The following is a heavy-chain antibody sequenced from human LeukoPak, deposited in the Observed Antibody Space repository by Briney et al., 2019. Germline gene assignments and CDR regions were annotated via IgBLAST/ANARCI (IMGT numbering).Heavy chain of an antibody. D-gene: IGHD1-26*01. Sequence: SVKVSCKASGGTFSSYAISWVQQAPGQGLEWMGGIIPIFGTANYAQKFQGRVTITTDESTSTAYMELSSLRSEDTAVYYCARRRVGATTFDYWGQGTLVTVSS. J-gene: IGHJ4*02. V-gene: IGHV1-69*05. CDR2: IIPIFGTA. CDR3: ARRRVGATTFDY. CDR1: GGTFSSYA.